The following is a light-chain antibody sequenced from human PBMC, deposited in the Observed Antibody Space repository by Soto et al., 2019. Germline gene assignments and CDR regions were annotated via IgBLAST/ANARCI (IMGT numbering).Light chain of an antibody. J-gene: IGLJ1*01. Sequence: QSVLTRPASVSGSPGQSITISCTGTSSDVGGYNYVSWYQQHPGKAPKLMIYDVSNRPSGVSNRFSGSKSGNTASLTISGLQAEDEADYYCSSYTSSSLWVFGTGTKLTVL. V-gene: IGLV2-14*01. CDR3: SSYTSSSLWV. CDR2: DVS. CDR1: SSDVGGYNY.